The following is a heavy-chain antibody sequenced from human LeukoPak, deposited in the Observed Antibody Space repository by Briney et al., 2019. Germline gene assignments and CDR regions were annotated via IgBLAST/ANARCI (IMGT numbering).Heavy chain of an antibody. CDR2: ISSSGSTI. D-gene: IGHD3-16*02. CDR1: GFTFSSYE. V-gene: IGHV3-48*03. Sequence: PGGSLRLSCAASGFTFSSYEMNWVRQAPGKGLEWVSYISSSGSTIYYADSVKGRFTISRDNAKNSLYLQMNSLRAEDTAAYYCASEEYYDYVWGSYRPPSWGQGTLVTVSS. CDR3: ASEEYYDYVWGSYRPPS. J-gene: IGHJ4*02.